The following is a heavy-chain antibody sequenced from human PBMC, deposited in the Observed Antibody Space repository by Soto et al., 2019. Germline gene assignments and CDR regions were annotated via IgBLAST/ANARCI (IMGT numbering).Heavy chain of an antibody. D-gene: IGHD3-16*01. J-gene: IGHJ6*02. V-gene: IGHV1-2*02. CDR2: IHPINGAT. CDR3: ASASRLSGGQRASDV. CDR1: GYTFSSYA. Sequence: ASVKVSCKASGYTFSSYALIWVRQAPGQGLEWMGWIHPINGATNFAQKFQGRVTLTTDTSISTAYLEIRRLRSDDTAVYFCASASRLSGGQRASDVWG.